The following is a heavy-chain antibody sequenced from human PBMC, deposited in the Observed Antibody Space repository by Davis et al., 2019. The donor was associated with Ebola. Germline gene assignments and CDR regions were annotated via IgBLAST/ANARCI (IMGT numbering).Heavy chain of an antibody. D-gene: IGHD1-26*01. J-gene: IGHJ4*02. V-gene: IGHV3-23*01. CDR2: ISGSGGST. Sequence: PGGSLRLSCAASGFTFSSYAMSWVRQAPGKGLEWVSAISGSGGSTYYADSVKGRFTISRDNSKNTLYLQMNSLRAEDTAVYYCARARSASGSYHPWGQGTLVTVSS. CDR3: ARARSASGSYHP. CDR1: GFTFSSYA.